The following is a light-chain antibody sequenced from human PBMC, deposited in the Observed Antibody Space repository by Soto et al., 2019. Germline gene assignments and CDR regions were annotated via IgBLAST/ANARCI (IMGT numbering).Light chain of an antibody. CDR3: CSYAGSNTWV. Sequence: QSVLTQPPSASGSPGQSVTISCTGGSSDVGGYAFVSWYQQHPGKAPKLMIYEVTKRPSGVPDRFSGSKSGNTASLTVSGLQPEDEADYYCCSYAGSNTWVFGGGTKLTVL. V-gene: IGLV2-8*01. J-gene: IGLJ3*02. CDR1: SSDVGGYAF. CDR2: EVT.